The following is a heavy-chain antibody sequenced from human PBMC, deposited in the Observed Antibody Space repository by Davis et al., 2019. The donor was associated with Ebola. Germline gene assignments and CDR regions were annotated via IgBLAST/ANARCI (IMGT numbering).Heavy chain of an antibody. V-gene: IGHV3-7*03. Sequence: GGSLRLSCAASGFTFTTYWMSWVRQAPGKGLEWLANINQDGSAKQYVDSVKGRFTISRDNAKNSLYLQMNSLRAEDTAVYYCTKNGERGVDYWGQGTLVTVSS. D-gene: IGHD3-10*01. J-gene: IGHJ4*02. CDR1: GFTFTTYW. CDR3: TKNGERGVDY. CDR2: INQDGSAK.